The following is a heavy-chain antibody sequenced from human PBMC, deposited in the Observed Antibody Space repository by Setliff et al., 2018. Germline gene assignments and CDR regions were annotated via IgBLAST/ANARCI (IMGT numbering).Heavy chain of an antibody. CDR3: ARKGISALSGAFDM. J-gene: IGHJ3*02. D-gene: IGHD1-26*01. CDR1: GGSISSGDYY. CDR2: IYYSGST. V-gene: IGHV4-61*08. Sequence: SETLSLTCTVSGGSISSGDYYWSWIRQPPGKGLEWIGYIYYSGSTNYNPSLKSRVTMSVDTSKNQFSLKLSSVTAADTAVYYCARKGISALSGAFDMWGQGTMVTVSS.